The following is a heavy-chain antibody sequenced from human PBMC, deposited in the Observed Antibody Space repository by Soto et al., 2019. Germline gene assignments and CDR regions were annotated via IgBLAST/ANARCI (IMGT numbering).Heavy chain of an antibody. Sequence: EVQLVESGGGLVKPGGSLRLSCEVSGFSFRSYSMNWVRQAPGKGLEWVSSISSNSGYMYYADSVKGRFTISRDNVKNTLYPQLTSLRAEDTAVYYCARVEDAVTTARGEITYWGQGTLVTVSS. CDR3: ARVEDAVTTARGEITY. J-gene: IGHJ4*02. D-gene: IGHD4-17*01. V-gene: IGHV3-21*01. CDR2: ISSNSGYM. CDR1: GFSFRSYS.